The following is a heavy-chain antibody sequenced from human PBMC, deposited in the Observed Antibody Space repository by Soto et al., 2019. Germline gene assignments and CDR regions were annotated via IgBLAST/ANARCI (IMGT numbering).Heavy chain of an antibody. CDR2: IYYTGNT. CDR1: GGSISSYY. D-gene: IGHD5-12*01. Sequence: SETLSLTCTVSGGSISSYYWSWIRQPPGKGLEWIGYIYYTGNTNYNPSLRSRVTISLDTSKNQFSLNLNSVTAADTAVYYCARVRSGYSGYDSNWFDPWGQGTLVTVSS. V-gene: IGHV4-59*08. J-gene: IGHJ5*02. CDR3: ARVRSGYSGYDSNWFDP.